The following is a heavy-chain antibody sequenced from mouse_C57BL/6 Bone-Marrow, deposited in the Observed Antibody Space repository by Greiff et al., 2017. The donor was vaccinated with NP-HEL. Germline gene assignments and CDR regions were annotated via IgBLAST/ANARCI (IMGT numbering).Heavy chain of an antibody. J-gene: IGHJ3*01. CDR2: IHPTSGST. CDR3: ARLGYYYFWFAY. CDR1: GYTFTSYW. D-gene: IGHD2-3*01. V-gene: IGHV1-64*01. Sequence: QVQLQQPGAELVKPGASVKLSCKASGYTFTSYWMHWVKQRPGQGLEWIGMIHPTSGSTNYNEKFKSKATLTVDKSSSTAYMQLSSLTSEDSAVYYCARLGYYYFWFAYWGQGTLVTVSA.